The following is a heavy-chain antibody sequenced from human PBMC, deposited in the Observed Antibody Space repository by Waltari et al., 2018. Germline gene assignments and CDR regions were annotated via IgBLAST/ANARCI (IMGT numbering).Heavy chain of an antibody. J-gene: IGHJ6*02. CDR3: ARGRIAYDYVWGSYRLPYYYYGMDV. V-gene: IGHV4-34*01. D-gene: IGHD3-16*02. CDR1: GGSFSGSY. CDR2: INHSGST. Sequence: QVQLQQWGAGLLKPSETLSLTCAVSGGSFSGSYWSWIRQPPGKGLEWIGEINHSGSTNYNPSLKSRVTISVDTSKNQFSLKLSSVTAADTAVYYCARGRIAYDYVWGSYRLPYYYYGMDVWGQGTTVTVSS.